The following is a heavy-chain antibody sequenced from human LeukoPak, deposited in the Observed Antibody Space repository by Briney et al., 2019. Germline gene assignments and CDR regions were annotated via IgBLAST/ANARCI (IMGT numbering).Heavy chain of an antibody. CDR3: SRGSLEDRAFDI. CDR1: EFPFTNAY. D-gene: IGHD3-10*01. Sequence: GGSLRLSCAASEFPFTNAYMSWVRQAPGKGLEWVVRIKSKTDGGTTDYAALVKGRFTISRDDSKNTLYLQMNSLKPEDTAVYYCSRGSLEDRAFDIWGQGTMVTVSS. V-gene: IGHV3-15*01. CDR2: IKSKTDGGTT. J-gene: IGHJ3*02.